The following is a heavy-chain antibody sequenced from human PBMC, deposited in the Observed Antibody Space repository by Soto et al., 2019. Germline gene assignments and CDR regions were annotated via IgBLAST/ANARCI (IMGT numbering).Heavy chain of an antibody. CDR3: ARLLTGQPNSGYLYYYFDY. J-gene: IGHJ4*02. Sequence: GESLKISCKGSGYSFTSYWIGWVRQMPGKGLEWMGIIYPGDSDTRYSPSFQGQVTISADKSISTAYLQWSSLKAPDTAMYYCARLLTGQPNSGYLYYYFDYWGQGTLVTVSS. D-gene: IGHD3-22*01. CDR1: GYSFTSYW. V-gene: IGHV5-51*01. CDR2: IYPGDSDT.